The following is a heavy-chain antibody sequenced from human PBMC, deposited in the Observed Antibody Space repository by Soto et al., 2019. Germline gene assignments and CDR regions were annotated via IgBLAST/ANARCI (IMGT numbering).Heavy chain of an antibody. CDR3: ARQPTTGDTDLWFDP. J-gene: IGHJ5*02. Sequence: SETLSLTCSFSGGSISTSRSYWAWIRQPPGKGLEWLANIFYSGSTFYNPSLASRVPVSVDTSKNEFSLKLRSVTAADTAVYYCARQPTTGDTDLWFDPWGQGTLVTVSS. D-gene: IGHD2-21*01. CDR1: GGSISTSRSY. V-gene: IGHV4-39*01. CDR2: IFYSGST.